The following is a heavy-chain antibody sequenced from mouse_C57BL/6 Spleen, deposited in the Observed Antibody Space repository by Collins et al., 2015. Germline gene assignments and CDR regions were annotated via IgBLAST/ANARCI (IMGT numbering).Heavy chain of an antibody. Sequence: TFTSYTMHWVKQRPGQGLEWIGYINPSSDYTKYNQKFKDKATLTADKSSSTAYMQLSSLTSEDSAVYYCASDGFYKDYFDYWGQGTTLTVSS. CDR3: ASDGFYKDYFDY. CDR1: TFTSYT. CDR2: INPSSDYT. J-gene: IGHJ2*01. D-gene: IGHD2-3*01. V-gene: IGHV1-4*01.